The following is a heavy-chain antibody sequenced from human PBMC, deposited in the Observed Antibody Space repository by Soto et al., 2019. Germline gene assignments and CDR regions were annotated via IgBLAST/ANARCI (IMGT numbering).Heavy chain of an antibody. V-gene: IGHV1-46*01. Sequence: ASVKVSWKASGYTFTSYYMHWVRQAPGQGLEWMGIINPSGGSTSYAQKFQGRVTMTRDTSTSTVYMELSSLRSEDTAVYYCARDRGRDSSGSGGRRYYYGMDVWGQGTTVTVSS. CDR1: GYTFTSYY. CDR2: INPSGGST. D-gene: IGHD3-22*01. CDR3: ARDRGRDSSGSGGRRYYYGMDV. J-gene: IGHJ6*02.